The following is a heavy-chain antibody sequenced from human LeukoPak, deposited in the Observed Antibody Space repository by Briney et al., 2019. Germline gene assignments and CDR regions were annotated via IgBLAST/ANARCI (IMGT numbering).Heavy chain of an antibody. CDR1: GFTFSSYG. CDR2: ISYDGSNK. V-gene: IGHV3-30*03. Sequence: GGSLRLSCAASGFTFSSYGMHWARQAPGKGLEWVAVISYDGSNKYYADSVKGRFTISRDNSKNTLYLQMNSLRAEDTAVYYCARDPEWKVGDYWGQGTLVTVSS. J-gene: IGHJ4*02. D-gene: IGHD1-26*01. CDR3: ARDPEWKVGDY.